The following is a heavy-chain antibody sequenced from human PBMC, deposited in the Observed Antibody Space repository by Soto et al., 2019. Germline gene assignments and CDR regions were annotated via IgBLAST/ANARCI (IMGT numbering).Heavy chain of an antibody. D-gene: IGHD6-19*01. CDR1: GFTFSSYG. CDR3: AKEITVAGDFDY. J-gene: IGHJ4*01. CDR2: ISYDGSNE. V-gene: IGHV3-30*18. Sequence: GSLRLSCVASGFTFSSYGIHWVRQAPGKGLEWVAVISYDGSNEYYADSVKGRFTIPRDNSKNTLYLQMDSLRPEDTAVYYCAKEITVAGDFDYWGHGTLVTVSS.